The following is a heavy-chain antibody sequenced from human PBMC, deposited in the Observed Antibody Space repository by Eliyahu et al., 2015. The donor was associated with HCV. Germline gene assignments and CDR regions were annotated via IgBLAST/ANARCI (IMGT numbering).Heavy chain of an antibody. D-gene: IGHD3-10*01. V-gene: IGHV4-59*01. CDR1: GGSISSYY. CDR3: ARLGPPYYGSGSYPTDFDY. Sequence: QVQLQESGPGLVKPSETLSLTCXVSGGSISSYYWSWIRQPPGKGLEWIGYIYYSGSTNYNPSLKSRVTISVDTSKNQFSLELTSVTAADTAVYYCARLGPPYYGSGSYPTDFDYWGQGTLVTVSS. J-gene: IGHJ4*02. CDR2: IYYSGST.